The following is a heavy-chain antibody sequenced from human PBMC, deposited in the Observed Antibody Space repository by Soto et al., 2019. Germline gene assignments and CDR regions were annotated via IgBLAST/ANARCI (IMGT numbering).Heavy chain of an antibody. J-gene: IGHJ5*02. V-gene: IGHV4-34*01. Sequence: SETPSLTCAVYGGFLSESYWTWIRQPPGKGLEWIGEINHVGGTNYNPSLKSRVTMSVDTSQNQFSLRLISVTAADTAMYFCVRIRYQLPSSVLWLDPWGQGTPVTVSS. D-gene: IGHD3-16*01. CDR1: GGFLSESY. CDR3: VRIRYQLPSSVLWLDP. CDR2: INHVGGT.